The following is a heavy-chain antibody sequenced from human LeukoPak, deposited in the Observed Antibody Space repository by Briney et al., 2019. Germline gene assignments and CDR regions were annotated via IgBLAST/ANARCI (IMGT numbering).Heavy chain of an antibody. CDR3: ARTSSFDY. V-gene: IGHV1-2*02. CDR1: GYNFTGYY. J-gene: IGHJ4*02. CDR2: INSNRGDT. Sequence: GASVKVSFKASGYNFTGYYIHWVRQAPGQGLEWMGWINSNRGDTSDAQKFRGRVTMTRDTSISTVYMELSSLRSDDTAVYYCARTSSFDYWGQGTLVTVSS.